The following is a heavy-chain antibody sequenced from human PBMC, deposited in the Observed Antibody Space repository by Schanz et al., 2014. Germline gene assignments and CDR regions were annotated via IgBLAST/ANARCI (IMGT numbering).Heavy chain of an antibody. Sequence: QVQLVQSGAEVKKPGSSVKVSCKASGGTFSSYSISWVRQAPGQGLEWMGRIIPILGIANYAQKFQGRVTNTADKSTSTAYMDLSSLRPEDTAVYYCATMWGYCTATACQILEVLDVWGQGTMVTVS. CDR3: ATMWGYCTATACQILEVLDV. J-gene: IGHJ3*01. V-gene: IGHV1-69*02. CDR1: GGTFSSYS. CDR2: IIPILGIA. D-gene: IGHD2-8*02.